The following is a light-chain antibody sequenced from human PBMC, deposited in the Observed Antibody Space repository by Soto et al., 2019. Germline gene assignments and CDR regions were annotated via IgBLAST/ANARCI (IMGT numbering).Light chain of an antibody. CDR1: QSVSSN. J-gene: IGKJ4*01. Sequence: EIVMTQSPATLSVSPGETATLSCRASQSVSSNFAWYQQKPGQAPRLLIYGASTRAAGVPARFSASGSGTEFTLTITSLQSEDFAVYYCQQYNNWPPLSFGGGTKVESK. CDR2: GAS. CDR3: QQYNNWPPLS. V-gene: IGKV3-15*01.